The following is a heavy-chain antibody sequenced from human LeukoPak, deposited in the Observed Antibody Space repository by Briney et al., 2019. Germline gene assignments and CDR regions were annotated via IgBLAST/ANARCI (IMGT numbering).Heavy chain of an antibody. CDR3: AKNPVGVVTSMPDY. D-gene: IGHD3-3*01. Sequence: PGGSLRLSCAASGFTFSSYGMSWVRQAPGKGLEWVSAISGSGGSTYYADSVKGRFTISRDNSKNTLYLQMNSLRAEDTAVYYCAKNPVGVVTSMPDYWGQGTLVTVSS. J-gene: IGHJ4*02. CDR2: ISGSGGST. CDR1: GFTFSSYG. V-gene: IGHV3-23*01.